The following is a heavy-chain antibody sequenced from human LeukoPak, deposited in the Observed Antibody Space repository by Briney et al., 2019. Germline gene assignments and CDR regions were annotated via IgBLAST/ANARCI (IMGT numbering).Heavy chain of an antibody. J-gene: IGHJ4*02. Sequence: PSETLSLTCTVSGGSISSYYWSWIRQPPGKGLEWIGYIYYSGSTNYNPSLKSRVTISVDTSKNQFSLKLSSVTAADTAVYYCAQGRGFGELLFDYWGQGTLVTVSS. CDR1: GGSISSYY. V-gene: IGHV4-59*01. CDR3: AQGRGFGELLFDY. D-gene: IGHD3-10*01. CDR2: IYYSGST.